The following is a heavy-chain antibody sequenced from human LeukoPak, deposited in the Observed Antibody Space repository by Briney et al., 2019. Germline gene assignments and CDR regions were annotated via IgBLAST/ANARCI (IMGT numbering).Heavy chain of an antibody. CDR2: MNPKSGNT. D-gene: IGHD1-26*01. J-gene: IGHJ4*02. V-gene: IGHV1-8*01. Sequence: ASVKVSCKTSGYTFTNYDINWVRQATGQGLEWMGWMNPKSGNTGSAQGFQGRVTMTRDTSISTAYMELSSLRSEDTAVYYCARVWGAIDYWGQGTLVTVSS. CDR1: GYTFTNYD. CDR3: ARVWGAIDY.